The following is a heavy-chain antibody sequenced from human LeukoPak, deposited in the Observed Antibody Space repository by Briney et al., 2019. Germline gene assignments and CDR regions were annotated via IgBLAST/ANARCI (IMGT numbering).Heavy chain of an antibody. CDR2: ISSNGGST. CDR3: VSSGYSSGWFDY. D-gene: IGHD6-19*01. V-gene: IGHV3-64D*06. J-gene: IGHJ4*02. Sequence: GGSLRLSCSASGFPFSSYAMHWVRQAPGKGLEYVSAISSNGGSTYYADSVKGRFTISRDNSKDTLYLQMSSLRAEDTAVYYCVSSGYSSGWFDYWGQGTLVTVSS. CDR1: GFPFSSYA.